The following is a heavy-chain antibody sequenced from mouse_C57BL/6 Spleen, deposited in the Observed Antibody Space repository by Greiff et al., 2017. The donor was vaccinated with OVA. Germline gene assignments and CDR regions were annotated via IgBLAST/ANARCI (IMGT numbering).Heavy chain of an antibody. CDR2: ISSGGSYT. V-gene: IGHV5-6*01. Sequence: EVMLVESGGDLVKPGGSLKLSCAASGFTFSSYGMSWVRQTPDKRLEWVATISSGGSYTYYPDSVKGRFTISRDNAKNTLYLQMSSLKSEDTAMYYCARHTNYGYAYYFDYWGQGTTLTVSS. CDR1: GFTFSSYG. CDR3: ARHTNYGYAYYFDY. D-gene: IGHD2-2*01. J-gene: IGHJ2*01.